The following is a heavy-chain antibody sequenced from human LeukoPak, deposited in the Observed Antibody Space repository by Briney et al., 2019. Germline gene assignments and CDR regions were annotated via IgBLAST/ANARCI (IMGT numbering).Heavy chain of an antibody. CDR3: PGDGWGGGYTTGGLAV. CDR2: IRSKDNDGTT. D-gene: IGHD5-12*01. J-gene: IGHJ6*04. CDR1: GFTFGDYA. V-gene: IGHV3-49*04. Sequence: PGRSLILSCTASGFTFGDYAISWVRQAPGKGLEWLGFIRSKDNDGTTAYAASVEGRFIISRDDSKSIAYLQMNDLKTEDTAVYYAPGDGWGGGYTTGGLAVGGKGTPATVSS.